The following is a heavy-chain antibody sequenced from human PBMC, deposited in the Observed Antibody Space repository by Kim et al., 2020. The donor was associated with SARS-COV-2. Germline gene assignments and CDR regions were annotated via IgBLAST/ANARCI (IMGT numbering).Heavy chain of an antibody. CDR3: AASPSSGGYSDF. V-gene: IGHV4-59*01. J-gene: IGHJ4*02. CDR2: SYYTGSS. D-gene: IGHD2-15*01. Sequence: SETLSLTCTVSGGSISSYYWSWIRQPPGKGLEWIGYSYYTGSSYYNPSLRSRVTISIDTSKSQFSLKVSSVTAADTAMYYCAASPSSGGYSDFRGQGTLVTVSA. CDR1: GGSISSYY.